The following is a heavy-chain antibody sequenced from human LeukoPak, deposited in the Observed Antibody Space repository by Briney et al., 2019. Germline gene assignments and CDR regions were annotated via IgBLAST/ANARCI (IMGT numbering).Heavy chain of an antibody. J-gene: IGHJ4*02. CDR2: IYSSGST. CDR1: GGSMSSYY. D-gene: IGHD6-13*01. CDR3: ARVYTSSWYYFDY. V-gene: IGHV4-4*07. Sequence: PSETLSLTCTVSGGSMSSYYWSCIRDPAGEGVEWIGQIYSSGSTNYSPSLKSRVTMSVDTSKNQFSLKLSSVTAADTGVYYCARVYTSSWYYFDYWGQGTLVTVSS.